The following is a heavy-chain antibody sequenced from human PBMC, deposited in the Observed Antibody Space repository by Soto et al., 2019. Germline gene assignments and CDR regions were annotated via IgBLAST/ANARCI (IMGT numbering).Heavy chain of an antibody. CDR2: IYNRGNT. J-gene: IGHJ4*02. D-gene: IGHD3-16*02. V-gene: IGHV4-59*01. CDR3: AGEFDGSYRFDY. Sequence: TSETLSLTCNVSGASIRSYHWSWIRQPPGKGLEWIGYIYNRGNTIYNPSFKSRVTISVDTSKNQFSLRLTSVVAADTAVYYCAGEFDGSYRFDYRGQGTPVTVSS. CDR1: GASIRSYH.